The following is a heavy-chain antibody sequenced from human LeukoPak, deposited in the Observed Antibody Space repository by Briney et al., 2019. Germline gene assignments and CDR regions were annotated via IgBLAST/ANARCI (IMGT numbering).Heavy chain of an antibody. Sequence: PGGSLRLSCAASGFTFSSYAMHWVRQAPGKGLEYVSAISSNGGSTYYANSVKGRFTISRDNAKNSLFLQMSSLRAEDTAVYYCAREVPTGTSFDYWAQGTLVTVSS. D-gene: IGHD4-17*01. J-gene: IGHJ4*02. CDR1: GFTFSSYA. CDR2: ISSNGGST. CDR3: AREVPTGTSFDY. V-gene: IGHV3-64*01.